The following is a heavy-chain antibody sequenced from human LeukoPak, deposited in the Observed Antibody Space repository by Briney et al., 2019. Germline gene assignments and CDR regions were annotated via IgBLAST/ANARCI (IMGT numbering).Heavy chain of an antibody. D-gene: IGHD2-21*01. CDR3: ARVGVVSIGHPFWFDP. CDR2: IYCSGST. Sequence: PSETLSLTCTVSGGSISSGDYYWSWIRQPPGKGLEWIGYIYCSGSTYYNPSLKSRVTISVDTSKNQFSLKLSSVTAADTAVYYCARVGVVSIGHPFWFDPWGQGTLVTVSS. CDR1: GGSISSGDYY. V-gene: IGHV4-30-4*08. J-gene: IGHJ5*02.